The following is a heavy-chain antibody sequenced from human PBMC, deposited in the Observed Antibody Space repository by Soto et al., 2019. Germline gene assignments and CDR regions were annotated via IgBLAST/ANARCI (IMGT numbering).Heavy chain of an antibody. Sequence: ASVKVSCKASGYTFTGYYIHLVRQAPGQGLEWMGWINPNSGGTNYAQKFQDWVTMTRDTSISTAYMELSRLRSDDTAVYYCAREEDYYFDYWGQGTLVTVSS. CDR1: GYTFTGYY. D-gene: IGHD2-15*01. J-gene: IGHJ4*02. CDR2: INPNSGGT. CDR3: AREEDYYFDY. V-gene: IGHV1-2*04.